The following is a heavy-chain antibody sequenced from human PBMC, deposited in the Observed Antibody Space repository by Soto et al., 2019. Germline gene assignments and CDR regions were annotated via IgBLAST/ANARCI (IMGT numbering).Heavy chain of an antibody. D-gene: IGHD6-19*01. Sequence: QAQLRESGPGLVKPSETLSLTCTVFSDSIDSSDWWNWVRQSPGRGLEWIGEISHGGNTNYNPSLMRRVTISVDMSKNQFSLNVNSVTAADTAIYYCARDTKTASGQWYFDLWGRGTLVTVSS. CDR1: SDSIDSSDW. CDR3: ARDTKTASGQWYFDL. V-gene: IGHV4-4*02. J-gene: IGHJ2*01. CDR2: ISHGGNT.